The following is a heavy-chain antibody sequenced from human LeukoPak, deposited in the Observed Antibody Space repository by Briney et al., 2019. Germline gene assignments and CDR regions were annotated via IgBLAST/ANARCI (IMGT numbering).Heavy chain of an antibody. CDR2: INHSGST. CDR1: GGSFSGYY. D-gene: IGHD2-21*02. J-gene: IGHJ4*02. Sequence: PSETLSLTCAVYGGSFSGYYWSWIRQPPGKGLEWIGEINHSGSTNYNPSLKSRVTISVDTSKNQFSLKLSSVTAADTAVYYCARDEVGTIDYWGQGTLVTVSS. V-gene: IGHV4-34*01. CDR3: ARDEVGTIDY.